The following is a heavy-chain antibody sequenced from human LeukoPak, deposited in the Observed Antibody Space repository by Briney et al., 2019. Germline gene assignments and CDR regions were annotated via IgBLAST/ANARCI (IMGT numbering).Heavy chain of an antibody. V-gene: IGHV3-11*04. D-gene: IGHD2-2*01. Sequence: GGSLRLTCAASGFTFSDYYMSWIRQAPGKGLDWVSYISSSGSTIYYADSVKGRFTISRDNAKNSLYLQMNSMRAEDTAVYYCARRRVPAAKSYYFDYWGQGTLVTVST. CDR1: GFTFSDYY. CDR3: ARRRVPAAKSYYFDY. CDR2: ISSSGSTI. J-gene: IGHJ4*02.